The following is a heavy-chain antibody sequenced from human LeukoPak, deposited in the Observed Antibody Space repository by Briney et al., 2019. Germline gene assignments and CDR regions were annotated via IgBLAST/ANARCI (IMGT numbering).Heavy chain of an antibody. V-gene: IGHV4-4*02. CDR2: VSLTGLT. Sequence: SETLSLTCGVSGGSITRTNWWSWVRQPPGQGLEWIGEVSLTGLTNYNPSLSSRVIMALDTSKNHLSLNLTSVTAADTAVYYCTRENGAFSPFGYWGQGTLVTIPS. D-gene: IGHD2-8*01. CDR3: TRENGAFSPFGY. CDR1: GGSITRTNW. J-gene: IGHJ4*02.